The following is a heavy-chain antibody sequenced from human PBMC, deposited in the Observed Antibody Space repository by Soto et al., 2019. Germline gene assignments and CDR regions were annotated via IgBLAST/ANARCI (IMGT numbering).Heavy chain of an antibody. CDR1: GYNFFTSA. J-gene: IGHJ1*01. CDR2: ISAYNGTI. CDR3: ARDMWFGELSPSQH. Sequence: QVELVQSGTEVKKPGAAIKVSCTTSGYNFFTSALTWVRQAPVQGLEWIGWISAYNGTINYAQKFQGRFTLTTDATTSTAYMEMRGLKADDTAVYYCARDMWFGELSPSQHWGQGTLVTVSS. V-gene: IGHV1-18*01. D-gene: IGHD3-10*01.